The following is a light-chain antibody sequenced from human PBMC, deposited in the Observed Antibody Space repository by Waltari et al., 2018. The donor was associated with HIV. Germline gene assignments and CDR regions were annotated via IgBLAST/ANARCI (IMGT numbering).Light chain of an antibody. Sequence: DIQMTQSPSSLSASVGDRVTITCRASQSVRSNLNWYQQKPGKAPKLLIYAASTLQTGVPSRFSGSGSGTAFTLTISSLQPEDFASYHCQQSYTSPRTFGQGTKVEI. CDR1: QSVRSN. CDR3: QQSYTSPRT. CDR2: AAS. V-gene: IGKV1-39*01. J-gene: IGKJ1*01.